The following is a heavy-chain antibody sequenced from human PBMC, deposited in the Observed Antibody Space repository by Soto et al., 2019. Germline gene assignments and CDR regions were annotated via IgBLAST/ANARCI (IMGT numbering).Heavy chain of an antibody. V-gene: IGHV3-9*01. Sequence: EVQLVESGGGLVQPGRSLRLSCAASGFTVDDYAMHWVRQAPGKGLEWVSGISWNSGSIGYAASVKGRFTISRDNAKNSLYLQMNSLRAEDTALYYCAKGTWYQLLPFSYFDYWGQGTLVTVSS. J-gene: IGHJ4*02. CDR3: AKGTWYQLLPFSYFDY. CDR1: GFTVDDYA. CDR2: ISWNSGSI. D-gene: IGHD2-2*01.